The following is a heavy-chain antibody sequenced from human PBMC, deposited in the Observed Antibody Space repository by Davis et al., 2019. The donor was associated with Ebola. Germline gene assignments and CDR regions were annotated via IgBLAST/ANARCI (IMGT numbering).Heavy chain of an antibody. CDR2: INPRSGDT. V-gene: IGHV1-2*02. D-gene: IGHD7-27*01. CDR3: ARNMGMRGAFDV. Sequence: ASVKVSCKASGYTFTGYYIHWVRQAPGQGLEWMGWINPRSGDTNYPQKFQGRVTMSGDTSISTAYMELRRLRSDDTAIYYCARNMGMRGAFDVWGQGTMVTVSS. J-gene: IGHJ3*01. CDR1: GYTFTGYY.